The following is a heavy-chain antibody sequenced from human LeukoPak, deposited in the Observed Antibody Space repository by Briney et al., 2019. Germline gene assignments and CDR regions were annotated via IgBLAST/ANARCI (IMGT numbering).Heavy chain of an antibody. J-gene: IGHJ6*02. CDR3: AKSIAAAATYYYYGMDV. V-gene: IGHV3-23*01. CDR1: GFTFSSYA. D-gene: IGHD6-13*01. CDR2: ISSSGGST. Sequence: TGKSLRLSCAASGFTFSSYAMSWVRQAPGKGLEWVSSISSSGGSTYYADSVKGRLTISRDNSKNTLYLQMDSLRADDTAVYYCAKSIAAAATYYYYGMDVWGQGTTVTVSS.